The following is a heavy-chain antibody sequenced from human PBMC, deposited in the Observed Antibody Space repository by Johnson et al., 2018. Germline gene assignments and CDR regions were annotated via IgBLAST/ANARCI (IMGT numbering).Heavy chain of an antibody. V-gene: IGHV3-30*03. CDR2: TSNDEGIK. J-gene: IGHJ1*01. CDR3: ATGAISGVIYREFFQH. D-gene: IGHD3-10*01. Sequence: QVQLVECGGGVVQPGRSLRLSCSASRFSFSNYVMHWVRQAPGKGLEWVAVTSNDEGIKYYVDSVKGRFTISRYNSKGTLYLQINSLRAEDTAVYYCATGAISGVIYREFFQHWGQGTLVTVSS. CDR1: RFSFSNYV.